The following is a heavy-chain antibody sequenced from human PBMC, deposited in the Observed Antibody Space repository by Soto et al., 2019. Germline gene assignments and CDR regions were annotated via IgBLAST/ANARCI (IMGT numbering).Heavy chain of an antibody. CDR1: GFTFSSYA. D-gene: IGHD3-16*01. CDR2: ISGSGGST. Sequence: EVQLLESGGGLVQPGGSLRLSCAASGFTFSSYAMSWVRQAPGKGLEWVSAISGSGGSTYYADSVKGRFTISTDNSKNTLYLHMNSMSSADTAVYYCAKSVTPGPYDYWGQGTMVTVSS. CDR3: AKSVTPGPYDY. J-gene: IGHJ4*02. V-gene: IGHV3-23*01.